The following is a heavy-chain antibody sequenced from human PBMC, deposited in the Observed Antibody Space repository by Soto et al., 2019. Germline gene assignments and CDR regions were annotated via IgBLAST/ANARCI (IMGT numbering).Heavy chain of an antibody. D-gene: IGHD2-15*01. CDR1: GYTFTSYG. CDR3: AREGXCSGGSCSWYYYYGMDV. V-gene: IGHV1-18*04. J-gene: IGHJ6*02. CDR2: ISAYNGNT. Sequence: GASVEVSCKGSGYTFTSYGISWVRQAPGQGLEWMGWISAYNGNTNYAQKLQGRVTMTTDTSTSTAYVELRSLRSDDTAVYYCAREGXCSGGSCSWYYYYGMDVWGQGTTVTVSS.